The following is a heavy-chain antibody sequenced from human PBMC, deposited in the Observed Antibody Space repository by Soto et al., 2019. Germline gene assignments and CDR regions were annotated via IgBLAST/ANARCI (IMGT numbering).Heavy chain of an antibody. Sequence: SQTLSLTCAISGDSVSSNSAAWNWIRQSPSRGLECLGRTYYRSKWYNDYAVSVKSRITINPDTSKNQFSLQLNSVTPEDTAVYYCARGYYDSSGYWDYYYGMDVWGQGTTVTVSS. CDR2: TYYRSKWYN. CDR3: ARGYYDSSGYWDYYYGMDV. V-gene: IGHV6-1*01. CDR1: GDSVSSNSAA. J-gene: IGHJ6*02. D-gene: IGHD3-22*01.